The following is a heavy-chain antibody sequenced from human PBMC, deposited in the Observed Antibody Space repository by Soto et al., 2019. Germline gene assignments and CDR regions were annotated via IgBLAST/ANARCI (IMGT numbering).Heavy chain of an antibody. Sequence: GASVKVSCKVSGYTLTELSMHWVRQAPGKGLEWMGGINPEDGETIYAQKFQGRVTMTEDTSTSTVYMELSSLRSEDTAVYYCARGDVVLMVYAPGFDPWGQGTLVTVSS. D-gene: IGHD2-8*01. CDR1: GYTLTELS. CDR3: ARGDVVLMVYAPGFDP. J-gene: IGHJ5*02. CDR2: INPEDGET. V-gene: IGHV1-24*01.